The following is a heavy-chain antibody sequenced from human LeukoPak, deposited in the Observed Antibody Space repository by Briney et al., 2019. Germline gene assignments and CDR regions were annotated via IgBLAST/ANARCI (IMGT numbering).Heavy chain of an antibody. D-gene: IGHD4/OR15-4a*01. Sequence: GGSLRLSCAASGFTFSSYWMTWVRQAPGKGLEWVANIRQDGGEIYYVDSVKGRFTISRDNAKNSLYLEVNSLRAEDTALYYCARILTNYPGWYFDLWGRGTLVTVSS. CDR2: IRQDGGEI. CDR3: ARILTNYPGWYFDL. V-gene: IGHV3-7*01. J-gene: IGHJ2*01. CDR1: GFTFSSYW.